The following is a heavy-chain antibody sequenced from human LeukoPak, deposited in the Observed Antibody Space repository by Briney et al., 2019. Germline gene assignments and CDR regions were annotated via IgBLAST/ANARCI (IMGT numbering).Heavy chain of an antibody. J-gene: IGHJ4*02. CDR2: IKSKTDGGTT. D-gene: IGHD5-24*01. CDR3: TTDHRSNVWFGEENTKVEMATKSPGDY. Sequence: GGSLRLSCAASGFTFSNAWMSWVRQAPGKGLEWVGRIKSKTDGGTTDYAAPVKGRFTISRDDSKNTLYLQMNSLKTEDTAVYYCTTDHRSNVWFGEENTKVEMATKSPGDYWGQGTLVTVSS. CDR1: GFTFSNAW. V-gene: IGHV3-15*01.